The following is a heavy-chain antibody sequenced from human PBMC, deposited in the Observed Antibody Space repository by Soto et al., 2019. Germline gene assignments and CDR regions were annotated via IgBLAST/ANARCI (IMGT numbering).Heavy chain of an antibody. D-gene: IGHD1-26*01. CDR1: GGTFSSYA. J-gene: IGHJ4*02. V-gene: IGHV1-69*13. CDR2: IIPIFGTA. CDR3: ARDGIVGATWPYYFDY. Sequence: GASVKVSCKASGGTFSSYAISWVRQAPGQGLEWMGGIIPIFGTANYAQKFQGRVTITADESTSTAYMELSSLRSEDTAVYYCARDGIVGATWPYYFDYWGQGTLVTVSS.